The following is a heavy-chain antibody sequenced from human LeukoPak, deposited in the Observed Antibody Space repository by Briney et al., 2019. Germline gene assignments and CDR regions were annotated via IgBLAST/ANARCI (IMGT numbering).Heavy chain of an antibody. Sequence: SETLSLTCAVYGGSFSGYYWSLIRQPPEKGLEWIGEINHSGSTNYNPSLKSRVTISVDTSKNQFSLKLSSVTAADTAVYYCARGRRGYSPALDYWGQGTLVTVSS. CDR3: ARGRRGYSPALDY. D-gene: IGHD5-18*01. V-gene: IGHV4-34*01. J-gene: IGHJ4*02. CDR1: GGSFSGYY. CDR2: INHSGST.